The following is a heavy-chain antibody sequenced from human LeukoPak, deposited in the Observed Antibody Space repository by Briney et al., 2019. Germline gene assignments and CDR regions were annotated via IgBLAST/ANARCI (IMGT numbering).Heavy chain of an antibody. CDR1: GFSLSGYW. CDR2: INLDGSQK. Sequence: GGSLRLSCVASGFSLSGYWMYWVRQAPGKGPEWVANINLDGSQKYYVDSVKGRFTISRDNAENSLYLQMNSLRAEDTALYYCARKRPNYFDYWGQGTLVTVSS. J-gene: IGHJ4*02. CDR3: ARKRPNYFDY. V-gene: IGHV3-7*01.